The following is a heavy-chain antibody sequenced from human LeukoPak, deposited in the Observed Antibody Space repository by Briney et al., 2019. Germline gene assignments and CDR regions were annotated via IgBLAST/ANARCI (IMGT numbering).Heavy chain of an antibody. J-gene: IGHJ4*02. CDR1: GGSISSYY. D-gene: IGHD2-15*01. CDR3: AREQVAAYFDY. V-gene: IGHV4-59*12. CDR2: IYYSGST. Sequence: SETLSLTCTVSGGSISSYYWSWIRQPPGKGLEWIGYIYYSGSTNYNPSLKSRVTISVDTSKNQFSLKLSSVTAADTAVYYCAREQVAAYFDYWGQGTLVTVSS.